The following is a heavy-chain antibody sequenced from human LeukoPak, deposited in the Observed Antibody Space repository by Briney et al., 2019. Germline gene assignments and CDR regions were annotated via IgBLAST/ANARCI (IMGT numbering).Heavy chain of an antibody. CDR3: AKDSVGCSSTSCYTDDAFDI. CDR1: GFTFSSYA. V-gene: IGHV3-23*01. Sequence: GSLRLSCAASGFTFSSYAMSWVRQAPGKGLEWVSAISGSGGSTYYADSVKGRFTISRDNSKNTLYLQMNSLRAEDTAVYYCAKDSVGCSSTSCYTDDAFDIWGQGTMVTVSS. CDR2: ISGSGGST. D-gene: IGHD2-2*02. J-gene: IGHJ3*02.